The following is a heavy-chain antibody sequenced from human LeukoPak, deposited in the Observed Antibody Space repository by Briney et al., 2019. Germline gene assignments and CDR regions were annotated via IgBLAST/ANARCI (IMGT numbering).Heavy chain of an antibody. J-gene: IGHJ4*02. CDR2: INPNSGGT. Sequence: ASVKVSCKASGYTFTGYYMHWVRQAPGQGPEWMGWINPNSGGTNYAQKFQGRVTMTRDTSISTAYMELSRLRSDDTAVYYCARERYYGSGRAFDYWGQGTLVTVSS. CDR3: ARERYYGSGRAFDY. D-gene: IGHD3-10*01. V-gene: IGHV1-2*02. CDR1: GYTFTGYY.